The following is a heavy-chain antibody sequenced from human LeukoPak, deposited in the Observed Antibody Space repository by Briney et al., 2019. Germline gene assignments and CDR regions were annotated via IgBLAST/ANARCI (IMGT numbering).Heavy chain of an antibody. CDR3: ARDLQASRGYFDY. CDR2: IIPIFGTA. J-gene: IGHJ4*02. Sequence: SVKVSCKASGGTFSSYAISWVRQAPGQGLEWMGRIIPIFGTANYAQKFQGRVAITTDESTSTAYMELSSLRSEDTAVYYCARDLQASRGYFDYWGQGTLVTVSS. V-gene: IGHV1-69*05. CDR1: GGTFSSYA. D-gene: IGHD3-10*01.